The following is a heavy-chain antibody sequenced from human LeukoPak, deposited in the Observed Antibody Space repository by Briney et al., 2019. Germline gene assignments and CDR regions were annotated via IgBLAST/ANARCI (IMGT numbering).Heavy chain of an antibody. CDR2: IKTKTDGGTT. D-gene: IGHD2-15*01. J-gene: IGHJ4*02. Sequence: GGSLRLSGAASGFTFSNACMSWVRQAPGKGLEWVGRIKTKTDGGTTDYPAPVKGRFTISSDDTETTLYLQMNSLKTDNTAEYYWTTKHCSGSGCYGKWGQGTLVTVSS. V-gene: IGHV3-15*01. CDR3: TTKHCSGSGCYGK. CDR1: GFTFSNAC.